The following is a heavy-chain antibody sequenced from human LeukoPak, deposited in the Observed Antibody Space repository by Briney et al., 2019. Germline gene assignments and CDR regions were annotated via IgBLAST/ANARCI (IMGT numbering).Heavy chain of an antibody. CDR3: ARDIVGATGFDY. Sequence: ASVTVSCTASGYTFTNYYMHWVRQAPGQGLEWMGIINPSGGSTSYAQKFQGRVTMTRDTSTSTVYMELSSLRSEDTAVYYCARDIVGATGFDYWGQGTLVTVSS. V-gene: IGHV1-46*01. CDR2: INPSGGST. CDR1: GYTFTNYY. J-gene: IGHJ4*02. D-gene: IGHD1-26*01.